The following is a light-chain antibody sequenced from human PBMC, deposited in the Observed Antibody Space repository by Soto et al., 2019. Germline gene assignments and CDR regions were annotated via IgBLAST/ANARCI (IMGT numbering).Light chain of an antibody. CDR1: QSVRAY. V-gene: IGKV1-5*03. CDR3: QQYTIFPLT. J-gene: IGKJ4*01. CDR2: RAS. Sequence: DIQMTQSPSTLSASVGDRVTISCRASQSVRAYLAWYQQKPGLAPKLLIYRASTLQLGVPARFTGSGSGTEFTLTISSLQHDDFATYYCQQYTIFPLTFGGGTRVQV.